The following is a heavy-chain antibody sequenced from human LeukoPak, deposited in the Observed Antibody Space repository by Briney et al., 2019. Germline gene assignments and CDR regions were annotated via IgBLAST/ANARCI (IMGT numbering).Heavy chain of an antibody. V-gene: IGHV1-2*06. CDR3: ARDLGQATLSDY. CDR2: INPNSGGT. CDR1: GYTFTGYY. J-gene: IGHJ4*02. D-gene: IGHD1-26*01. Sequence: ASVKVSCKASGYTFTGYYMHWMRQAPGQGLEWMGRINPNSGGTNYAQKFQGRVTMTRDTSISTAYMELSRLRSDDTAVYYCARDLGQATLSDYWGQGTLVTVSS.